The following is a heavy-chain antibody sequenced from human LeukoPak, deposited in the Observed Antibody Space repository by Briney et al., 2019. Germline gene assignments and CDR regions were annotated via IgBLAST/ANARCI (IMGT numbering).Heavy chain of an antibody. V-gene: IGHV3-66*02. CDR1: GFTVSSNY. J-gene: IGHJ6*03. CDR2: IYSGGST. D-gene: IGHD3-3*02. CDR3: ARVSGHIYYYYYYMDV. Sequence: PGESLRLSCAASGFTVSSNYMSWVRQAPGKGLEWVSVIYSGGSTYYADSVKGRFTISRDNSKNTLYLQMNSLRAEDTAVYYCARVSGHIYYYYYYMDVWGKGTTVIVSS.